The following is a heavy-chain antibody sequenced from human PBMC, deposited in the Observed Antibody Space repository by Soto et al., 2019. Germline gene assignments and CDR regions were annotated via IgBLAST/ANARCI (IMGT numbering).Heavy chain of an antibody. CDR2: IYWADDK. V-gene: IGHV2-5*02. D-gene: IGHD3-22*01. J-gene: IGHJ2*01. Sequence: QITLKESGPTLVKPTQTLTLTCTFSGFSLSTSGVGVGWIRQPPGKALEWLALIYWADDKRYSPSLKSRLTITKDTSKNQVVLTMTNMDPVDTATYYCAHLTYYFDSSAYYWYFDLWGRGTLVTVSS. CDR1: GFSLSTSGVG. CDR3: AHLTYYFDSSAYYWYFDL.